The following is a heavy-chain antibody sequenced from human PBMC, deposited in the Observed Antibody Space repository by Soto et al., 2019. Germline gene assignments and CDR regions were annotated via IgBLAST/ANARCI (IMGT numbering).Heavy chain of an antibody. D-gene: IGHD2-2*01. V-gene: IGHV3-11*01. CDR1: GFTFSDYY. CDR2: ISSSGSTI. Sequence: GGSLRLSCAASGFTFSDYYMSWIRQAPGKGLEWVSYISSSGSTIYYADSVKGRFTISRDNAKNSLYLQMNSLRAEDTAVYYCARERYCSSTSCLGTYNWFDPWGQGTLVTVSS. CDR3: ARERYCSSTSCLGTYNWFDP. J-gene: IGHJ5*02.